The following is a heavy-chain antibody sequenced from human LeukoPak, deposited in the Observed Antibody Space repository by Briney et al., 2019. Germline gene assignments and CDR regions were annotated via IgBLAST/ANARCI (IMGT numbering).Heavy chain of an antibody. CDR1: GDSISSYY. D-gene: IGHD6-6*01. V-gene: IGHV4-4*09. Sequence: SETLSLTCTVSGDSISSYYWSWIRQPPGKGLEWIGYIYTSGGTNYIPSLKGRVTISIDTSKNQFSLKPSSVTAADSAVYYCARLTRLSTSPDRYYLDYWGQGTLVTVSS. CDR2: IYTSGGT. CDR3: ARLTRLSTSPDRYYLDY. J-gene: IGHJ4*02.